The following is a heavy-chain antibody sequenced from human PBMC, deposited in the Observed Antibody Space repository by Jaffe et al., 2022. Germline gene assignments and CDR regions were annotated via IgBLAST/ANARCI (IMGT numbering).Heavy chain of an antibody. CDR2: IYYSGST. V-gene: IGHV4-59*01. Sequence: QVQLQESGPGLVKPSETLSLTCTVSGGSISSYYWSWIRQPPGKGLEWIGYIYYSGSTNYNPSLKSRVTISVDTSKNQFSLKLSSVTAADTAVYYCASGYYYDGFDPWGQGTLVTVSS. CDR1: GGSISSYY. CDR3: ASGYYYDGFDP. J-gene: IGHJ5*02. D-gene: IGHD3-22*01.